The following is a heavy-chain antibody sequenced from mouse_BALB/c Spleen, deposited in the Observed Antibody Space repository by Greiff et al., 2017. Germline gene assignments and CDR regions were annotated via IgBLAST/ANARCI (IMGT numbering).Heavy chain of an antibody. Sequence: KQPGSELVRPGASVKLSCKASGYTFTSYWMHWVKQRPGQGLEWIGNIYPGSGSTNYDEKFKSKATLTVDTSSSTAYMQLSSLTSEDSAVYYCTRDYYYGSSYQGGAMDYWGQGTSVTVSS. V-gene: IGHV1S22*01. D-gene: IGHD1-1*01. CDR1: GYTFTSYW. CDR3: TRDYYYGSSYQGGAMDY. CDR2: IYPGSGST. J-gene: IGHJ4*01.